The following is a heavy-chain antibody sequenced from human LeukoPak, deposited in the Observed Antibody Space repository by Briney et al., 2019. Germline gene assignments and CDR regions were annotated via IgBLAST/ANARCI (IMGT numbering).Heavy chain of an antibody. CDR3: AKDRFASSYGQYYFDY. D-gene: IGHD6-6*01. Sequence: GGSLRLSCAASGFTFSSYGMHWVRQAPGKGLEWGAVISYDGSNKYYADSVKCRFTISRANSKNTLYLQMNSLRAEDTAVYYCAKDRFASSYGQYYFDYWGQGTLVTVSS. V-gene: IGHV3-30*18. J-gene: IGHJ4*02. CDR1: GFTFSSYG. CDR2: ISYDGSNK.